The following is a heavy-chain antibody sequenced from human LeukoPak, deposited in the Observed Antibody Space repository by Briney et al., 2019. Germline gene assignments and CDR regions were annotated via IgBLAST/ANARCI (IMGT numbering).Heavy chain of an antibody. CDR3: ARDRFMITFGGVIEFDY. CDR2: ISSSSTI. Sequence: GGPLRLSCAASGFTFSDYYMNWVRQAPGKGLEWVSSISSSSTIYYADSVKGRFTISRDNAKNSLYLQMNSLRAEDTAVYYCARDRFMITFGGVIEFDYWGQGTLVTVSS. CDR1: GFTFSDYY. V-gene: IGHV3-69-1*02. J-gene: IGHJ4*02. D-gene: IGHD3-16*02.